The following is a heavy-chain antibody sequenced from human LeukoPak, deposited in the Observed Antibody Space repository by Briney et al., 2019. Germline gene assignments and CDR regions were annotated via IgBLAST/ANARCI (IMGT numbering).Heavy chain of an antibody. CDR3: ASLGAFDI. V-gene: IGHV3-33*03. Sequence: GGSLRLSCAASGFIFSNYGMHWVRQAPGKRLEWVAVIWNDGSETFHADSVKGRFTISRDNAKNSLYLQMNSLRAEDTAVYYCASLGAFDIWGQGTMVTVSS. CDR1: GFIFSNYG. J-gene: IGHJ3*02. CDR2: IWNDGSET.